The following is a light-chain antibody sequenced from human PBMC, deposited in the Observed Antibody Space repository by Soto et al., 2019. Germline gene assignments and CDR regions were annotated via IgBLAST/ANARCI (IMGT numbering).Light chain of an antibody. CDR3: KQVKGVPIT. Sequence: DIQMTQSPSSVSAFVGDRVAITCRASHDIARWLAWYQQQPGKAPRLLIYAASSLQSGGPTRFSGSGSGTDFTLTITNLQPEEYAVYYCKQVKGVPITFGRGTKGE. CDR2: AAS. CDR1: HDIARW. J-gene: IGKJ4*01. V-gene: IGKV1-12*01.